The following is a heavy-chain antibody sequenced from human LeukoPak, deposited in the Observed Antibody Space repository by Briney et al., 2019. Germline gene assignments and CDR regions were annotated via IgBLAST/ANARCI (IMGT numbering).Heavy chain of an antibody. J-gene: IGHJ4*02. D-gene: IGHD6-19*01. Sequence: PSETLALTCTVSGGSISSYYWSWIRQPPGKGLEWIGYIYYSGSTNYNPSLKSRLTISVDTSKNQFSLKLSSVTAEDTAVYYCPRVSGSSGWYLMLGFDYWGQGTLVTVSS. CDR3: PRVSGSSGWYLMLGFDY. CDR2: IYYSGST. V-gene: IGHV4-59*01. CDR1: GGSISSYY.